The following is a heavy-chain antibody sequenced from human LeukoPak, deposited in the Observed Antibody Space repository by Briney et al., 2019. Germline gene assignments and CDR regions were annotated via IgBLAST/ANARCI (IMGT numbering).Heavy chain of an antibody. CDR3: LKWDSSSLRPFDY. CDR2: ISSNGGST. D-gene: IGHD6-6*01. V-gene: IGHV3-64D*09. CDR1: GFTFSSYA. Sequence: GGSLRLSCSASGFTFSSYAMHWVRQAPGKGLEYVSAISSNGGSTYYADSVKGRFTISRDNSKNTLYLQMSSLRAEDTAVYYCLKWDSSSLRPFDYWSQGTLVTVSS. J-gene: IGHJ4*02.